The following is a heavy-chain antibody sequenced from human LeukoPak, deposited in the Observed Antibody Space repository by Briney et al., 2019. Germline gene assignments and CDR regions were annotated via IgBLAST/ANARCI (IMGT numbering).Heavy chain of an antibody. CDR3: ARGATVVTQ. J-gene: IGHJ4*02. CDR2: INHSGST. V-gene: IGHV4-34*01. Sequence: GSLRLSCVASGFTFSRDWMHWVRQPPGKGLEWIGEINHSGSTNYNPSLKSRVTISVDTSKNQFSLKLSSVTAADTAVYYCARGATVVTQWGQGTLVTVSS. D-gene: IGHD4-23*01. CDR1: GFTFSRDW.